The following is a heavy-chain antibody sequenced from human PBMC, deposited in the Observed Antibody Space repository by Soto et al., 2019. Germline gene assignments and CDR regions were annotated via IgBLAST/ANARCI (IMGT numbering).Heavy chain of an antibody. Sequence: GSLRLACAASGXTFSDYYMGWIRQAPGRGLEWVSYISSSSSYTNYADSVKGRFNISRDNAKNSLYLQMNSLRAEDTAVYYCEIQGRYSSGWYDRNWFDPWGQGTLVTVSS. V-gene: IGHV3-11*06. CDR2: ISSSSSYT. J-gene: IGHJ5*02. CDR1: GXTFSDYY. D-gene: IGHD6-19*01. CDR3: EIQGRYSSGWYDRNWFDP.